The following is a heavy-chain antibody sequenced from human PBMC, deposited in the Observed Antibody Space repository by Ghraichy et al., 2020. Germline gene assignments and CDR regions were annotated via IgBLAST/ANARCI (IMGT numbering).Heavy chain of an antibody. CDR3: AREGGLAYDYGMDV. J-gene: IGHJ6*01. CDR2: SNPRGGST. V-gene: IGHV1-46*01. Sequence: WGRQGPGQGVEWRGISNPRGGSTSYAQEFQGRVTMARDTSTSTFYMDLSSLRAEDTAVYYCAREGGLAYDYGMDVWGQGTTVTVAS. D-gene: IGHD3-16*01.